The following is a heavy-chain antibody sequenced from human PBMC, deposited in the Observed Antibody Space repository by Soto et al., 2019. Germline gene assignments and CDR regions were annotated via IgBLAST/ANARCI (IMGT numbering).Heavy chain of an antibody. Sequence: GGSLRLSCAASGFALSSNYMSWVRPAPGKGLEWGSVIYSGGSTYYADSVKGRFTISRDNSKNTLYLQMSSLRAEDTAVYYCARAVTVDTAMYYYYYMDVWGKGTTVTVSS. CDR3: ARAVTVDTAMYYYYYMDV. D-gene: IGHD5-18*01. J-gene: IGHJ6*03. CDR1: GFALSSNY. V-gene: IGHV3-66*01. CDR2: IYSGGST.